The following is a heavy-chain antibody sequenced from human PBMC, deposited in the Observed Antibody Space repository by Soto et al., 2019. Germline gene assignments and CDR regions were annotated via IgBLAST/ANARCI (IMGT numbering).Heavy chain of an antibody. J-gene: IGHJ5*02. D-gene: IGHD4-17*01. CDR3: AHRTTTVTWWFDP. CDR1: GFSLTTSGVG. Sequence: QITLKESGPTLVKPTRTLTLTCTFSGFSLTTSGVGVGWIRQPPGKALEWLALIYWDDEKRYSPSLKSRLTNTKDTPKNQLVITMPNMDPANTATYFCAHRTTTVTWWFDPWGQGPMVTVSS. CDR2: IYWDDEK. V-gene: IGHV2-5*02.